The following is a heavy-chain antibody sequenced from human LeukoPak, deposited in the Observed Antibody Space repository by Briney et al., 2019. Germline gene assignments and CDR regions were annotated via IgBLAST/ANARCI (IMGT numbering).Heavy chain of an antibody. CDR1: GFTFISYS. V-gene: IGHV3-21*01. J-gene: IGHJ4*02. D-gene: IGHD2-8*01. CDR2: ISSSSSYI. Sequence: GGSLRLSCAASGFTFISYSMNRVRQAPGKGLEWVSSISSSSSYIYYADSVKGRFTISRDNAKNSLYLQMNSLRAEDTAVYYCARAENRELYCTNGVCYPPIDYWGQGTLVTVSS. CDR3: ARAENRELYCTNGVCYPPIDY.